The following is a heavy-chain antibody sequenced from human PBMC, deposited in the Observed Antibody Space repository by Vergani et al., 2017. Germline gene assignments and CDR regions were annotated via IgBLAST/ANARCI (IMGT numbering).Heavy chain of an antibody. J-gene: IGHJ4*02. CDR1: GFTVSSNY. Sequence: EVQLVESGGGLVQPGGSLRLSCAASGFTVSSNYMSWVRQAPGKGLEWVSVIYSGGSTYYADSVKGRFTISRHNSKNTLYLQMNSLRAEDTAVYYCARAYSSSWSYFDYWGQGTLVTVSS. V-gene: IGHV3-53*04. D-gene: IGHD6-13*01. CDR2: IYSGGST. CDR3: ARAYSSSWSYFDY.